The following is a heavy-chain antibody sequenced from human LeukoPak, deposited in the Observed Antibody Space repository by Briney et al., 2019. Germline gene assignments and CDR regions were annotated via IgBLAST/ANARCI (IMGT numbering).Heavy chain of an antibody. Sequence: SETLSLTCTVSGYSISSGYYWGWIRQPPGKGLEWIGSIYYSGNTYYNPSLKSRVTISVDTSKNQFSLKLSSVTAADTTVYYCARLFAKYGSLYYVDSWGQGTLVTVSS. V-gene: IGHV4-38-2*02. CDR1: GYSISSGYY. J-gene: IGHJ4*02. D-gene: IGHD3-16*01. CDR2: IYYSGNT. CDR3: ARLFAKYGSLYYVDS.